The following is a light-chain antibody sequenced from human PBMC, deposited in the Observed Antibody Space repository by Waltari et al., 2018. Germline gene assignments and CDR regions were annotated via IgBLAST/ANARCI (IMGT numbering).Light chain of an antibody. CDR1: QSVRSN. V-gene: IGKV3-15*01. CDR3: QHYNNWPLT. J-gene: IGKJ3*01. Sequence: EIVMTQSPAPLSVSPGERATLSCRASQSVRSNLAWYQHKPGQAPRLLIYGASTRATGIPARFSGSESGTEFTLTISSLQSEDSAVYYCQHYNNWPLTFGPGTKVDIK. CDR2: GAS.